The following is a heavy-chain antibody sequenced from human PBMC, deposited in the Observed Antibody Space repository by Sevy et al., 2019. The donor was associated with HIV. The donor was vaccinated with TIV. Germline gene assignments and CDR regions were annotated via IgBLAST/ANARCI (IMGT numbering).Heavy chain of an antibody. V-gene: IGHV3-21*01. J-gene: IGHJ4*02. Sequence: GGSLRLSCAASGFTFSIYTMDWVRQAPGKGLEWVSSISSSSTYIYYADSVRGRFTISRDNAKNSLYLQMHSLSAEDTAVYYCARGSLDSTGYPFDYWGQGTLVTVSS. CDR2: ISSSSTYI. D-gene: IGHD3-22*01. CDR3: ARGSLDSTGYPFDY. CDR1: GFTFSIYT.